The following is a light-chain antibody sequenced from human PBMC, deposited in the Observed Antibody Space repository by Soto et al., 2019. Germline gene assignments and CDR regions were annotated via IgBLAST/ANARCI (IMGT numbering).Light chain of an antibody. V-gene: IGLV2-14*01. Sequence: QPVLTQPASVSGSPGQSITMSCTGTSSGVGSYDFVSWYQQHPGKAPKLLIYEVSNRPSGVSARFSGSKSDNTASLTISGLQAADEADYFCSSYSSSTVRYVFGSGTKLTVL. CDR2: EVS. CDR3: SSYSSSTVRYV. J-gene: IGLJ1*01. CDR1: SSGVGSYDF.